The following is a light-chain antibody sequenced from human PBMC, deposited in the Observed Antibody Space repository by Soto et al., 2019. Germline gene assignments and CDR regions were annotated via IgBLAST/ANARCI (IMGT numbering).Light chain of an antibody. CDR3: SSFRSGTTL. V-gene: IGLV2-14*01. CDR2: EVS. J-gene: IGLJ1*01. Sequence: QSVLIQPASVSGSPGQSITISCTGTSSDIGGYNFVSWYHQHPGKAPKLMIYEVSNRPSGVSDRFSGSKSGNTASLTISGPQAEDEADYYCSSFRSGTTLFGTGTKVTVL. CDR1: SSDIGGYNF.